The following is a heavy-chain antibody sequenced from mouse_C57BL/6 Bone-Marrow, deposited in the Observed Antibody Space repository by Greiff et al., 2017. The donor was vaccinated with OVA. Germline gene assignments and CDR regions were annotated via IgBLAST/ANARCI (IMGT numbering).Heavy chain of an antibody. CDR3: ARTGYGSSSYWYFDV. D-gene: IGHD1-1*01. CDR2: IDPANGTT. V-gene: IGHV14-3*01. Sequence: VQLQQSVAELVRPGASVKLSCTASGFNIKNTYMHWVQQRPEQGLEWIGRIDPANGTTKYAPKFQGKATITADTSSNTAYLQLSSLTAEDTAIYYCARTGYGSSSYWYFDVWGTGTTVTVSS. J-gene: IGHJ1*03. CDR1: GFNIKNTY.